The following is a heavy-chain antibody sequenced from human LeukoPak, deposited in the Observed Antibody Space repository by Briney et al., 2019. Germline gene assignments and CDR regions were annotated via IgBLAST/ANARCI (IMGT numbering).Heavy chain of an antibody. CDR2: LNSDASTT. J-gene: IGHJ4*02. CDR3: VRSLLGSEDY. V-gene: IGHV3-74*01. CDR1: GFTFSSYW. Sequence: GGSLRLSCAASGFTFSSYWMHWVRQAPGKGLVWVSRLNSDASTTTYADSVKGRFTISRDNAKNTLYLQMNSLRAEDTAVYYCVRSLLGSEDYWGQGTLVTVSS.